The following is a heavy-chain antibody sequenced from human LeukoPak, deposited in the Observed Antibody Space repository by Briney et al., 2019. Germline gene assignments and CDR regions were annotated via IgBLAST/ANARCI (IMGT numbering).Heavy chain of an antibody. CDR2: IRYDGSNK. Sequence: GGSLRLPCAASGFTFSSYGMHWVRQAPGKGLEWVAFIRYDGSNKYYADSVKGRFTISRDNAKNSLYLQMNSLRAEDTAVYYCARDRSGVGYCSGGSCYVDAFDIWGQGTMVTVSS. V-gene: IGHV3-30*02. CDR3: ARDRSGVGYCSGGSCYVDAFDI. D-gene: IGHD2-15*01. CDR1: GFTFSSYG. J-gene: IGHJ3*02.